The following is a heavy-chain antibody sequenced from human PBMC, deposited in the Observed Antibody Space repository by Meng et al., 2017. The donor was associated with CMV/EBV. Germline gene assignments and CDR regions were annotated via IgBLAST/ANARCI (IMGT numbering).Heavy chain of an antibody. J-gene: IGHJ4*02. CDR3: ARDNKGVRYDFGSGPALDY. V-gene: IGHV1-69*05. CDR1: GGTFSSYA. D-gene: IGHD3-3*01. CDR2: IIPIFGTA. Sequence: SVKVSCKASGGTFSSYAISWVRQAPGQGLEWMGGIIPIFGTANYAQKFQGRVTITTDESTSTAYMELSSLRSEDTAVYYCARDNKGVRYDFGSGPALDYWGQGTLVTVSS.